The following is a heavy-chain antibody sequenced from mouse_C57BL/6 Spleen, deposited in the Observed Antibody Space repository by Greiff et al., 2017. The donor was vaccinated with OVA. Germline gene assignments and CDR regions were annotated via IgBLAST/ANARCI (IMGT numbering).Heavy chain of an antibody. Sequence: EVKVEESGEGLVKPGGSLKLSCAASGFTFSSYAMSWVRQTPEKRLEWVAYISSGGDYIYYADTVKGRFTISRDNARNTLYLQMSSLKSEDTAMYYCTRGQKFYGSSYGYFDVWGTGTTVTVSS. J-gene: IGHJ1*03. V-gene: IGHV5-9-1*02. CDR3: TRGQKFYGSSYGYFDV. CDR2: ISSGGDYI. CDR1: GFTFSSYA. D-gene: IGHD1-1*01.